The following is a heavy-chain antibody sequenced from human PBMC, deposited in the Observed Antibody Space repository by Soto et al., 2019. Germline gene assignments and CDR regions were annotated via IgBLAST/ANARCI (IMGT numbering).Heavy chain of an antibody. CDR1: GYTFTSYG. D-gene: IGHD3-9*01. V-gene: IGHV1-18*01. CDR3: ARDYDIPPGSSSVPYY. CDR2: ISAYNGNT. J-gene: IGHJ4*02. Sequence: EASVKVSCKASGYTFTSYGISWVRQAPGQGLEWMGWISAYNGNTNYAQKLQGRVTMTTDTSTSTAYMELRSLRSDDTAVYSCARDYDIPPGSSSVPYYWGQGTLVTVSS.